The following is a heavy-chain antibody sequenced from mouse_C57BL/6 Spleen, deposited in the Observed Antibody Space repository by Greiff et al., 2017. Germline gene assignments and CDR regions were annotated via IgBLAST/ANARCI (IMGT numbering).Heavy chain of an antibody. V-gene: IGHV2-9-1*01. CDR1: GFSLTSYA. CDR2: IWTGGGT. Sequence: QVQLQQSGPGLVAPSQSLSITCTFSGFSLTSYAISLVRQPPGTGLEWLGVIWTGGGTNYNSALKSRLSISKDNSKSQVFLKMNSLQTDDTASYYCARGIYYDYDEDDMDYWGKGTSVTVSS. D-gene: IGHD2-4*01. J-gene: IGHJ4*01. CDR3: ARGIYYDYDEDDMDY.